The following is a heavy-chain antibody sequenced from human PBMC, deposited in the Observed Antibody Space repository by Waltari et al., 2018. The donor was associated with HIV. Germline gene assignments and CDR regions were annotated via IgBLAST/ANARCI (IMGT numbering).Heavy chain of an antibody. CDR2: IYYSGST. CDR1: GGSISSYY. D-gene: IGHD5-18*01. Sequence: QVQLQESGPGLVKPSETLSLTCTVSGGSISSYYWSWIRQPPGKGLEWIGYIYYSGSTNHNPSLKSRVTISVDTSKNQFSLKLSSVTAADTAVYYCARSEGYSYGFSYFDYWGQGTLVTVSS. J-gene: IGHJ4*02. V-gene: IGHV4-59*01. CDR3: ARSEGYSYGFSYFDY.